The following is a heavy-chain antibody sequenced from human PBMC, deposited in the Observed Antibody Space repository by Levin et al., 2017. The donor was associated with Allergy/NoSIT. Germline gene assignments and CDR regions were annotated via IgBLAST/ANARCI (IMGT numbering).Heavy chain of an antibody. J-gene: IGHJ4*02. V-gene: IGHV4-59*11. CDR3: ARGYCSGDSGYAVDY. Sequence: PSETLSLTCTVSGGSISSHYWTWIRQPPGKGLEWIGYIYYSGSTNYNPSLKSRVTIPVDAPKNQFSLKLSSVTAADTAVYYCARGYCSGDSGYAVDYWGQGTLVTVSS. CDR2: IYYSGST. CDR1: GGSISSHY. D-gene: IGHD2-15*01.